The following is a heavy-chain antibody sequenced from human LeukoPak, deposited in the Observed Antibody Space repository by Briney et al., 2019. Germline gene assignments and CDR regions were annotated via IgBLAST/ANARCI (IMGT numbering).Heavy chain of an antibody. J-gene: IGHJ4*02. Sequence: GGSLRLSCAASGFAFSSYAMSWVRQAPGKGLEWVSAISGSGGSTYYADSVKGRFTISRDNSKNTLYLQMNSLRAEDTAVYYCANTPSTVGYYFDYWGQGTLVTVSS. CDR1: GFAFSSYA. CDR3: ANTPSTVGYYFDY. D-gene: IGHD4-17*01. CDR2: ISGSGGST. V-gene: IGHV3-23*01.